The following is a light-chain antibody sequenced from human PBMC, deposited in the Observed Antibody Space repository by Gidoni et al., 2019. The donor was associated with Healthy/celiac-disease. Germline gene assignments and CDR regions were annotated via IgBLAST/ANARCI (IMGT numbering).Light chain of an antibody. J-gene: IGKJ1*01. Sequence: EIVLTQSPATLALSPGDRATLSCRASPSVSSYLAWYQQKPGQAPRLLIYDASNRATGIPARFSGSGSGTDFTLTISSLEPEDVAVYYCQQRSNWPRTFGQGTKVEIK. CDR2: DAS. V-gene: IGKV3-11*01. CDR3: QQRSNWPRT. CDR1: PSVSSY.